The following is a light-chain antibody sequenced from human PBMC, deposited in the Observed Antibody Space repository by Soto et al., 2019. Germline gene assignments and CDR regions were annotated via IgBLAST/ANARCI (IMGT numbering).Light chain of an antibody. V-gene: IGKV1-39*01. CDR3: QQSYTTPLT. CDR2: AAS. J-gene: IGKJ4*01. CDR1: QSSSNY. Sequence: DIQMTQSPSSLSASVGDRVTITCRASQSSSNYLNWYQQKPGKAPKLLIYAASNLQSGVPSRFSGSGSGTDFTLTISSLQPEDFATYSCQQSYTTPLTFGGGTKVEIK.